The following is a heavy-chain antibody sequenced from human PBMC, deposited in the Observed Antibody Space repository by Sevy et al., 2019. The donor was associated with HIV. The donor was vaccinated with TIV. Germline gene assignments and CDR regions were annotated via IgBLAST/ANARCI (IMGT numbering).Heavy chain of an antibody. Sequence: SETPSLTCTVSGGSITSLYWNWIRQPPGKGLEWIANIYYNGHINYNPSLKSRVTLSLDASKNQFSLRLSSVTAADTAMYYCAGENAWGRGYSWGQGTLVTVSS. D-gene: IGHD1-26*01. V-gene: IGHV4-59*08. CDR3: AGENAWGRGYS. CDR1: GGSITSLY. CDR2: IYYNGHI. J-gene: IGHJ4*02.